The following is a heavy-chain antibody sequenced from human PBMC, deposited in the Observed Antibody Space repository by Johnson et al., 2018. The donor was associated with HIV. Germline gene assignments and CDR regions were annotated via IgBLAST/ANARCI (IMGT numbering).Heavy chain of an antibody. V-gene: IGHV3-66*01. D-gene: IGHD6-13*01. CDR2: IYNSGST. Sequence: EVQLVESGGGLVQPGGSLRLSCAASGFTVSTNYMTWVRQAPGKGLEWVSLIYNSGSTYYADSVKGRFTISRDNSKNTLYLQMNSLRVEDTAVYYCAREKIAAAGLDAFDIWGQGTMVIVSS. J-gene: IGHJ3*02. CDR3: AREKIAAAGLDAFDI. CDR1: GFTVSTNY.